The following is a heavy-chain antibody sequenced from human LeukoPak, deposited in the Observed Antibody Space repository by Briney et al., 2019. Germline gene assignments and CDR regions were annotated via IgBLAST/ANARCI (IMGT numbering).Heavy chain of an antibody. Sequence: QPGGSLRLSCAASGFTFSSYAMSWVRQAPGKGLEWVSAISGSGGSTYYADSVKGRFTISRDNSKNTLYLQMNSLRGEDTAVYYCAKDRGYSMNWYTGDSWGQGTLVTVSS. J-gene: IGHJ4*02. V-gene: IGHV3-23*01. CDR1: GFTFSSYA. D-gene: IGHD1-26*01. CDR2: ISGSGGST. CDR3: AKDRGYSMNWYTGDS.